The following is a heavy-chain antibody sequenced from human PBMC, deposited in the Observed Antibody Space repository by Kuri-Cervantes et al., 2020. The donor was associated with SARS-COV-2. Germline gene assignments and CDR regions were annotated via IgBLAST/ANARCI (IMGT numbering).Heavy chain of an antibody. J-gene: IGHJ5*02. CDR3: ASYSGWFDP. D-gene: IGHD2-15*01. Sequence: SETLSLTCAVYGGSFSGYYWSWIRQPPGKGLEWIGEINHSGSTNYNPSLKSRVTISVDTSKNQFSLKLSSVTAVDTAVYYCASYSGWFDPWGQGTLVTVSS. V-gene: IGHV4-34*01. CDR1: GGSFSGYY. CDR2: INHSGST.